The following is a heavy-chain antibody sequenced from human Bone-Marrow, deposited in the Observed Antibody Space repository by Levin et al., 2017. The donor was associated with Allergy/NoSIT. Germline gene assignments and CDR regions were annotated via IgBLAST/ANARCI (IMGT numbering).Heavy chain of an antibody. D-gene: IGHD3-10*01. CDR3: ATRPPGASQDVGVFDY. V-gene: IGHV4-59*01. CDR2: IYYSGNT. J-gene: IGHJ4*02. CDR1: GGSISDYY. Sequence: PSETLSLTCTVSGGSISDYYWTWIRQPPGKGLEWIGYIYYSGNTNYNPSLKSRVTMSVDTSKNQFSLKLSSVTAADTAVYYCATRPPGASQDVGVFDYWGQGILVTVSS.